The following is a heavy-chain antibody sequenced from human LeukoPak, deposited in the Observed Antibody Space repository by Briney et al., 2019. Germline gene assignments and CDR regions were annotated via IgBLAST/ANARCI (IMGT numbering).Heavy chain of an antibody. V-gene: IGHV1-2*02. CDR1: GYTFTSYY. Sequence: VSVKVSCKASGYTFTSYYMHWVRQAPGQGLEWMGWINPNSGGTNYAQKFQGRVTMTRDTSISTAYMELSRLRSDDTAVYYCARDPQIVVVHLEQLNWFDPWGQGTLVTVSS. CDR2: INPNSGGT. CDR3: ARDPQIVVVHLEQLNWFDP. J-gene: IGHJ5*02. D-gene: IGHD2-2*01.